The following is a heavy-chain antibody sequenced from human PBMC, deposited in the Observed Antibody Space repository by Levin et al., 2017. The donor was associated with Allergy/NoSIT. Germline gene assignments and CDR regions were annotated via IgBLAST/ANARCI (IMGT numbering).Heavy chain of an antibody. CDR2: IYPGDSDT. J-gene: IGHJ4*02. CDR1: GYSFTSYW. Sequence: GESLKISCQGSGYSFTSYWIGWVRQMPGKGLEWMGIIYPGDSDTRYSPSFQGQVTISADKSISTAYLQWSSLKASDTAMYYCARHAYYYDSSGYSYYFDYWGQGTLVTVSS. V-gene: IGHV5-51*01. CDR3: ARHAYYYDSSGYSYYFDY. D-gene: IGHD3-22*01.